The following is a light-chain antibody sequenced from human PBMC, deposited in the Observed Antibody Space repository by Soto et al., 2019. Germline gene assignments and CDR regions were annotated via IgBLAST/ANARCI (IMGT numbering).Light chain of an antibody. Sequence: EIVLTQSPGTLSLSPGERATLSCRASQSVSSSYLAWYQQKPGQAPRLLIYGASSRATGIPDRFSGSGSGTDFTLTISSLEPEDFAVYYCQQYGSSFFGQGTKLEIK. CDR3: QQYGSSF. CDR2: GAS. V-gene: IGKV3-20*01. J-gene: IGKJ2*01. CDR1: QSVSSSY.